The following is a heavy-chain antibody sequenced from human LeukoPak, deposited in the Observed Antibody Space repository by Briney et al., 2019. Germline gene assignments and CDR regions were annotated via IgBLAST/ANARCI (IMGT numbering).Heavy chain of an antibody. CDR3: ASNTGTVFDY. J-gene: IGHJ4*02. V-gene: IGHV4-34*01. D-gene: IGHD7-27*01. CDR2: INHSGST. Sequence: SETLSLTCAVYGGSFSGYYWSWIRQPPGKGLEWIGEINHSGSTNYNPSLRSRVTISLDLSKHQFSLSLTSVTAADTAVYHCASNTGTVFDYWGQGALVTVSS. CDR1: GGSFSGYY.